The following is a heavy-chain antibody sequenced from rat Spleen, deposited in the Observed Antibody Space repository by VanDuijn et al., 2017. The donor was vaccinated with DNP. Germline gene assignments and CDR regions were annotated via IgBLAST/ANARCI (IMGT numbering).Heavy chain of an antibody. D-gene: IGHD4-3*01. Sequence: VQLKESGPGLVQPSQTLSLTCTVAGFSLTSNSVHWVRQPPGKGLEWMGRLQSDGNTDYNSVLKSRLSISRDTSKSQVFLKMNSLQTEDTATYYCARDLIIRDTTSAMDAWGQGTSVTVSS. CDR2: LQSDGNT. V-gene: IGHV2-1*01. J-gene: IGHJ4*01. CDR3: ARDLIIRDTTSAMDA. CDR1: GFSLTSNS.